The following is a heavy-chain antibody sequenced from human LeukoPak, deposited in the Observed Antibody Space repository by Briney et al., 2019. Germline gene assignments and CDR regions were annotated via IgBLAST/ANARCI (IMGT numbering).Heavy chain of an antibody. CDR3: ARDCPPGYWGCGGVSTYYYGMDV. J-gene: IGHJ6*02. V-gene: IGHV4-31*03. CDR1: GGSISSGGYY. D-gene: IGHD7-27*01. Sequence: PSETLSLTCTVTGGSISSGGYYWSWIRQYPGKGLEWIGYIYNSGSTYYNPSLKSRVTISVDTSKNQFSLKLSSVTAADTAVYYCARDCPPGYWGCGGVSTYYYGMDVWGQGTTVTVSS. CDR2: IYNSGST.